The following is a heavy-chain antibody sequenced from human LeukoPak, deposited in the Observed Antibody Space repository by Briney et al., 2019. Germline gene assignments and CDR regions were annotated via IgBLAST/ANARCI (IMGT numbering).Heavy chain of an antibody. J-gene: IGHJ4*02. CDR1: GFTFSSYS. V-gene: IGHV3-21*04. D-gene: IGHD3-3*01. Sequence: GGSLRLSCAASGFTFSSYSMNWVRQAPGKGLEWVSSISSSSSYIYYADSVKGRFTISRDNAKNSLYLQMNSLRAEDTAVHYCAKDLGSITIFGVVDYWGQGTLVTVSS. CDR3: AKDLGSITIFGVVDY. CDR2: ISSSSSYI.